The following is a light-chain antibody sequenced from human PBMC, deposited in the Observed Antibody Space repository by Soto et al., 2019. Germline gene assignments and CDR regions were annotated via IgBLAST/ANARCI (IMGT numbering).Light chain of an antibody. Sequence: DIQMTQSPSTLSASVGDRVTITCRASQSISTLLAWYQQKPGKAPELLISDASSLESGVPSRFSGSGSGAEFTLTISSLQPDDFATYYCQHYNSYSEAFGQGTKVDIK. V-gene: IGKV1-5*01. CDR1: QSISTL. CDR2: DAS. CDR3: QHYNSYSEA. J-gene: IGKJ1*01.